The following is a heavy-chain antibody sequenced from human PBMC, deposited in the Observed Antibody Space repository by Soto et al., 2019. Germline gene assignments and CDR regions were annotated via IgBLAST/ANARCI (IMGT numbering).Heavy chain of an antibody. CDR3: TTFSSGYPQYYYYYGMDV. CDR1: GFTFSNAW. CDR2: IKSKTDGGTT. D-gene: IGHD3-22*01. J-gene: IGHJ6*02. V-gene: IGHV3-15*07. Sequence: EVQLVESGGGLVKPGGSLRLSCAASGFTFSNAWMNWVRQAPGKGLEWVGRIKSKTDGGTTDYAAPVKGRFTISRDDSKNTLYLQMNSLKTEDTAVYYCTTFSSGYPQYYYYYGMDVWGQGTTVTVSS.